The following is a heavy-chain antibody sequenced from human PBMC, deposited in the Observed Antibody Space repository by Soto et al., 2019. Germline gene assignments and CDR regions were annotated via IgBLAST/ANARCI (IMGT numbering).Heavy chain of an antibody. D-gene: IGHD3-3*01. J-gene: IGHJ4*02. CDR1: GFSFGSYN. Sequence: PGGSLRLSCVASGFSFGSYNMNWVRQAPGKGLQWVAHITSGLTTHYADFVQGRFTISRDNAKNSLYLEIYDLRDEDTAVYYCARDSSHGVAVGGLDSWGQGTLATVSS. CDR3: ARDSSHGVAVGGLDS. CDR2: ITSGLTT. V-gene: IGHV3-48*02.